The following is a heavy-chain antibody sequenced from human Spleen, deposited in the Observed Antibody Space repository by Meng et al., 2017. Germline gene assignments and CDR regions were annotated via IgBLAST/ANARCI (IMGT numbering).Heavy chain of an antibody. CDR2: IYPTDSDT. V-gene: IGHV5-51*01. J-gene: IGHJ6*02. CDR1: GYVFTSYW. D-gene: IGHD2-15*01. Sequence: GESLKISCKVSGYVFTSYWIGWVRQMPGKGLEWMGMIYPTDSDTRYSPSFQGQVTISADKSINTAYLQRSSLKASDTAMYYCARIGGNPYYYYSMDVWGQGSTVTVSS. CDR3: ARIGGNPYYYYSMDV.